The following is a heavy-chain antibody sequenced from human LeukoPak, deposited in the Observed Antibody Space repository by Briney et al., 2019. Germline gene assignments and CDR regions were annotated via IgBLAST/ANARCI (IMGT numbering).Heavy chain of an antibody. D-gene: IGHD3-16*02. J-gene: IGHJ4*02. CDR3: AGGPKYDYVWGSYRYYFDY. Sequence: SETLSLTCTVSGGSISSYYWSWIRQPPGKGLEWIGYIYYSGSTNYNSSLKSRVTISVDTSKNQFSLKLSSVTAADTAVYYCAGGPKYDYVWGSYRYYFDYWGQGTLVTVSS. V-gene: IGHV4-59*08. CDR2: IYYSGST. CDR1: GGSISSYY.